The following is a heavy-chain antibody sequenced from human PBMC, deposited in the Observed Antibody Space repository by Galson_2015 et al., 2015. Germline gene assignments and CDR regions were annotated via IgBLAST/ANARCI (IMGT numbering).Heavy chain of an antibody. J-gene: IGHJ4*02. D-gene: IGHD3-3*01. CDR3: AKPAKNYNFWSGITNF. Sequence: SLRLSCAASGFTFSNSGMHWVRQAPGKGLEWVAVISFDGINEYYADSVRGRFTISRDNSKNTLFLQTNSLRAKDTAVYYCAKPAKNYNFWSGITNFGGQGTLVTASS. CDR1: GFTFSNSG. V-gene: IGHV3-30*18. CDR2: ISFDGINE.